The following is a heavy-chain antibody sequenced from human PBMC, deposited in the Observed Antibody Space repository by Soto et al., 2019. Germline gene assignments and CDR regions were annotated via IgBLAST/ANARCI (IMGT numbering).Heavy chain of an antibody. V-gene: IGHV4-59*01. CDR3: AKYRRTEAEGFTLDY. D-gene: IGHD6-13*01. Sequence: SETLSLTCTVSGDSINNYYWSWIRQPPGKRLEWIGYIYYTGSPTYNPSLESRVTMSVDTSKNQFSLKLNSVNAADTAVYYCAKYRRTEAEGFTLDYWGRGTQVTVS. CDR2: IYYTGSP. J-gene: IGHJ4*02. CDR1: GDSINNYY.